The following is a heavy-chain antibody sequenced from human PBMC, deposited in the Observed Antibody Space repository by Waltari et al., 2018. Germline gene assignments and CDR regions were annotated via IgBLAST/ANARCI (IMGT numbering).Heavy chain of an antibody. CDR1: GFIFPSSG. J-gene: IGHJ6*03. CDR3: ARAVTTGSGYMDG. D-gene: IGHD4-17*01. Sequence: QVQLVESGGGVVQPGRWLRLSCSASGFIFPSSGVPWVRQAPGKGLEWVASIWRDGSLKYYTESVKGRFPIPRDNSETTLYLQMSGLGPEDTAVYYCARAVTTGSGYMDGWGKGTTVTVSS. V-gene: IGHV3-33*01. CDR2: IWRDGSLK.